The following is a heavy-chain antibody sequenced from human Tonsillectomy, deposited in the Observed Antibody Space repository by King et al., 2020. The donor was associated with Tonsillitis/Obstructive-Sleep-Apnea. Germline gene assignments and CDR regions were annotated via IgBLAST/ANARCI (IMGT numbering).Heavy chain of an antibody. CDR3: AGRGGYCSSTNCYSPPAN. V-gene: IGHV4-34*01. CDR2: INHSGST. CDR1: GGSFSGYY. J-gene: IGHJ4*02. Sequence: VQLQQWGAGLLKPSETLSLTCAVYGGSFSGYYWSWIRQPPGKGLEWIGEINHSGSTNYNPSLKSRVTISVDTSKNQFSLKLSSVTAADTAVYYCAGRGGYCSSTNCYSPPANWGQGTLVTVSS. D-gene: IGHD2-2*01.